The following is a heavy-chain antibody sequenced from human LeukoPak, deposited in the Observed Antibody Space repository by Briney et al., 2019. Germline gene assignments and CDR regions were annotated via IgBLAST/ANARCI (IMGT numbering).Heavy chain of an antibody. CDR3: ARGRGALGIDP. Sequence: SQTLSLTYAISGDSVSNNSAAWKWLRQSPSRGLEWLGRTYYRSKWYNDYAVSVKSRITINPDTSNNQFSLQLNSVTPEDTAVYYCARGRGALGIDPWGQGTLVTVSS. CDR1: GDSVSNNSAA. D-gene: IGHD3-3*02. V-gene: IGHV6-1*01. CDR2: TYYRSKWYN. J-gene: IGHJ5*02.